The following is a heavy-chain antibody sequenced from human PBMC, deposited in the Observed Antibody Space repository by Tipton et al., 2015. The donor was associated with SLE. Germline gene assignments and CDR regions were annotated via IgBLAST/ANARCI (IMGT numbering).Heavy chain of an antibody. CDR2: IHYNGNT. CDR3: ARDLYYFDL. V-gene: IGHV4-59*01. J-gene: IGHJ2*01. Sequence: TLSLTCSFSGGSINSYYWTWIRQPPGKGLEWSGYIHYNGNTNYNPSLESRVTISVDTSKNQFSLNLTSVTTRDTAMYYCARDLYYFDLWGRGTLVTVSS. D-gene: IGHD2-8*01. CDR1: GGSINSYY.